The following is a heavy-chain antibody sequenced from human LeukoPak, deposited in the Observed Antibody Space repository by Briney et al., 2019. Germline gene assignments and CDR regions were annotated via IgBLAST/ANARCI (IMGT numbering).Heavy chain of an antibody. CDR1: GFTFSSYG. CDR2: IWYDGSNK. V-gene: IGHV3-33*01. CDR3: ARAPEWLIFDY. D-gene: IGHD6-19*01. Sequence: AGGSLRLSCAASGFTFSSYGMHWVRQAPGKGLEWVAVIWYDGSNKYYADSVKDRFTISRDNSKNTLYLQMNSLRAEDTAVYYCARAPEWLIFDYWGQGTLVTVSS. J-gene: IGHJ4*02.